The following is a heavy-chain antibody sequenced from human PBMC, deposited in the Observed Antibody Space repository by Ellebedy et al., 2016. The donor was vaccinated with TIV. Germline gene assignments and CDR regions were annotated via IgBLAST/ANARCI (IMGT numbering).Heavy chain of an antibody. CDR2: INPNSGGT. J-gene: IGHJ6*02. V-gene: IGHV1-2*02. CDR1: GYTFTGYY. CDR3: ARDLRKDGYRYGYYYGMDV. Sequence: ASVKVSCKASGYTFTGYYMHWVRQAPGQGLEWMGWINPNSGGTNYAQKFQGRVTMTRDTSISTAYMELSSLRSEDTAVYYCARDLRKDGYRYGYYYGMDVWGQGTTVTVSS. D-gene: IGHD5-18*01.